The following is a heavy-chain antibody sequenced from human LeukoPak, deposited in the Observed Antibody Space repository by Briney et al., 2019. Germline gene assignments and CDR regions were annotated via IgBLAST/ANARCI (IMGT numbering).Heavy chain of an antibody. CDR1: GFTFSSYA. Sequence: GGSLRLSCAASGFTFSSYAMSWVRQAPGKGLEWVSAISGSGGSTYYADSVKGRFTISRDNSKNTLYLQMNSLRAEDTAVYYCAKDRFFGQQLVRYFDYWGQGTLVTVSS. CDR2: ISGSGGST. CDR3: AKDRFFGQQLVRYFDY. D-gene: IGHD6-13*01. V-gene: IGHV3-23*01. J-gene: IGHJ4*02.